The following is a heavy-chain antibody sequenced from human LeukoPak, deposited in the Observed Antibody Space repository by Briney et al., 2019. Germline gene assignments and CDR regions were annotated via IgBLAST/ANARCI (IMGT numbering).Heavy chain of an antibody. D-gene: IGHD4-17*01. V-gene: IGHV3-7*05. CDR3: AREVYGDNYFDY. CDR2: IKQDGSDK. CDR1: GFTFSRNW. Sequence: GGSLRLSCAASGFTFSRNWMSWVRQAPGRGLEWVANIKQDGSDKYYVDSVKGRFTISRDNAKTSLFLQMNSLRAEDTAVYYCAREVYGDNYFDYWGQGTLVTVAS. J-gene: IGHJ4*02.